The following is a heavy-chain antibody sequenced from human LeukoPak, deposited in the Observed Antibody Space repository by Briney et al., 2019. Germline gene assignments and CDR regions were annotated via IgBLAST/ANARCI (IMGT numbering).Heavy chain of an antibody. V-gene: IGHV3-48*03. J-gene: IGHJ3*02. Sequence: GGSLRLSCAASGFMFSNYEMNWVRQAPGKGLEWVSYMSGSGTTIYYAESVKGRFTISRDNAKNSLYLQMNSLRAEDTALYYCAKDISSGYRKDAFDIWGQGTMVTVSS. CDR2: MSGSGTTI. D-gene: IGHD3-22*01. CDR1: GFMFSNYE. CDR3: AKDISSGYRKDAFDI.